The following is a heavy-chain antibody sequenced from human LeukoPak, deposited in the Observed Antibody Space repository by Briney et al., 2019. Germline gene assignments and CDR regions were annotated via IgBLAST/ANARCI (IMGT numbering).Heavy chain of an antibody. CDR2: IWYDGSNK. V-gene: IGHV3-33*01. CDR1: GFTFSSYG. Sequence: PGRSLRLSYAASGFTFSSYGMHWVRQAPGKGLEWVAVIWYDGSNKYYADSVKGRFTISRDNSKNTLYLQMNSLRAEDTAVYYCARGQQQLSSWGQGTLVTVSS. J-gene: IGHJ4*02. CDR3: ARGQQQLSS. D-gene: IGHD6-13*01.